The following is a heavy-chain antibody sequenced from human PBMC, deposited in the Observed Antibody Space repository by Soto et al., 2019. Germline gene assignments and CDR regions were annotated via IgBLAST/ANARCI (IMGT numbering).Heavy chain of an antibody. Sequence: ASVKVSCKASGYTFTSYGISWVRQAPGQGLEWMGWISAYNGNTNYAQKLQGRVTMTTDTSTSTAYMELRSLRSDDTAVYYCARESHYPARHPNAFDIWGQGTMVTVS. D-gene: IGHD1-26*01. CDR1: GYTFTSYG. CDR2: ISAYNGNT. V-gene: IGHV1-18*01. CDR3: ARESHYPARHPNAFDI. J-gene: IGHJ3*02.